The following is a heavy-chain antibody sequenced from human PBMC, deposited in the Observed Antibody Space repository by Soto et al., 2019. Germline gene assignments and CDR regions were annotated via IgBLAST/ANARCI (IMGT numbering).Heavy chain of an antibody. V-gene: IGHV3-30*18. D-gene: IGHD2-15*01. CDR3: AKDRGGGSYLLDY. CDR1: GFTFSSYG. CDR2: ISYDGSNK. Sequence: QVQLVESGGGVVQPGRSLRLSCAASGFTFSSYGMHWVRQAPGKGLEWVAVISYDGSNKYYADSVKGRFTISRDNSKNTLYLQMNSLRAEDTAVYYCAKDRGGGSYLLDYWGQGTPVTVSS. J-gene: IGHJ4*02.